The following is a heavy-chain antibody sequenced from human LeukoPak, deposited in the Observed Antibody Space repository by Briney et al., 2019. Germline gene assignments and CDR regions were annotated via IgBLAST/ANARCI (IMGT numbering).Heavy chain of an antibody. D-gene: IGHD3-10*01. J-gene: IGHJ6*03. Sequence: ASVKVSCKASGYTFTGYYMHWVRQAPGQGLEWMGWINPNSGGTNYAQKFQGRVTMTRDTSISTAYMELSRLRSDDTAVYYCARDRGTMVRGVIASYYYYYMDVWGKGTTVTISS. V-gene: IGHV1-2*02. CDR2: INPNSGGT. CDR1: GYTFTGYY. CDR3: ARDRGTMVRGVIASYYYYYMDV.